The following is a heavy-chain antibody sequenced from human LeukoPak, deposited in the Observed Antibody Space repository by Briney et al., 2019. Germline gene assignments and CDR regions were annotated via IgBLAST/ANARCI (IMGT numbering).Heavy chain of an antibody. CDR2: INPNSGGI. J-gene: IGHJ3*01. CDR3: ARDRGDDVLDA. CDR1: GYTFTGYY. D-gene: IGHD3-10*01. V-gene: IGHV1-2*02. Sequence: ASVKVSCKASGYTFTGYYMHWVRQAPGQGLEWMGWINPNSGGINHREKFQDRVTMTRDTSISTAYMELSRLTSDDTAIYYCARDRGDDVLDAWGQGTMVIVSS.